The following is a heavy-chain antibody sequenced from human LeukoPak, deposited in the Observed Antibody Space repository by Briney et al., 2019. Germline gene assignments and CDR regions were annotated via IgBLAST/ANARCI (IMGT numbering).Heavy chain of an antibody. J-gene: IGHJ4*02. V-gene: IGHV5-51*01. CDR3: ARRNWNSGYYLDL. D-gene: IGHD3-22*01. CDR2: IYPADSDT. Sequence: GESLKISCEASGYNFIHYWIGWVRQVPGKGLEWMGIIYPADSDTKYSPSFHGQVTISADKSISTAYLQLVNLKPSDTAIYYCARRNWNSGYYLDLWGPGTPVTVSS. CDR1: GYNFIHYW.